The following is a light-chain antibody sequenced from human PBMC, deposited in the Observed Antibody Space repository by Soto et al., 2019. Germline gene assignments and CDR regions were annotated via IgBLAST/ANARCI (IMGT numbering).Light chain of an antibody. V-gene: IGKV4-1*01. CDR1: QSVLYSSNNKNY. CDR3: QQYFSFPWT. Sequence: DIVMTQSPDSLAVSLGERATINRKSSQSVLYSSNNKNYLAWYQQRPGQPPNLLIYWASTRESGVPDRFSGSGSGTDFTLTISSLQAEDVAIYYCQQYFSFPWTFGQGTKVEIK. J-gene: IGKJ1*01. CDR2: WAS.